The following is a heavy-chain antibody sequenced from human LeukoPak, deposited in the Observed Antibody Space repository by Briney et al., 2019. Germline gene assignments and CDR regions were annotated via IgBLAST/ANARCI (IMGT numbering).Heavy chain of an antibody. CDR2: IRYDGSNK. CDR1: GFTFSSYG. J-gene: IGHJ4*02. Sequence: GGSLRLSCAASGFTFSSYGMHWVRQAPGKGLEWVAFIRYDGSNKYYADSVKGRFTISRDNSKNTLYLQMNSLRAEDTAVYYCAKDTYCSSTSCYKALDYWGQGTLVTVSS. D-gene: IGHD2-2*02. V-gene: IGHV3-30*02. CDR3: AKDTYCSSTSCYKALDY.